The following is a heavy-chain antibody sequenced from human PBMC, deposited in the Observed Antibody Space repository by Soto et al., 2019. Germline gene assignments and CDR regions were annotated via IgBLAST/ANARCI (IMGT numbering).Heavy chain of an antibody. CDR3: TKDPEVFHDYDVDF. Sequence: PGGSLRLSCAPSEFSLGTYGMAWVRQAPGKGLEWVSSISGSGGSTYYADSVKGRFTISRDASRNTLSLQMNGLRAEDTAVYFCTKDPEVFHDYDVDFWGQGILVTVSS. V-gene: IGHV3-23*01. CDR1: EFSLGTYG. CDR2: ISGSGGST. D-gene: IGHD4-17*01. J-gene: IGHJ4*02.